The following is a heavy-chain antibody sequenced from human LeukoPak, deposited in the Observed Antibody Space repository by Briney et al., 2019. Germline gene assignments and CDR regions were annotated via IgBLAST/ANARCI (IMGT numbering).Heavy chain of an antibody. V-gene: IGHV1-69*04. CDR2: IIPILGIA. D-gene: IGHD2-2*01. CDR1: GGTFSSYA. CDR3: ARYRGYCSSTSCSDAFDI. Sequence: GASVKVSYKASGGTFSSYAISWVRQAPGQGLEWMGRIIPILGIANYAQKFQGRVTITADKSTSTAYMELSSLRSEDTAVYYCARYRGYCSSTSCSDAFDIWGQGTMVTVSS. J-gene: IGHJ3*02.